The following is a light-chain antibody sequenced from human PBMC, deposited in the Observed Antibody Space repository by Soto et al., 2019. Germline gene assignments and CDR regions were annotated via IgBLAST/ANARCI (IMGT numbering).Light chain of an antibody. V-gene: IGKV3-15*01. CDR2: GAS. CDR1: QSVSSN. J-gene: IGKJ1*01. CDR3: QQYNKWPLWT. Sequence: EIVLTQSPATLSVSPGDRATLSCRASQSVSSNLAWFQQKPGQAPSLLIYGASTRATGIPARFSGSGSGTEFTLTISSLQSEDFAVYYCQQYNKWPLWTFGQGTKVEIK.